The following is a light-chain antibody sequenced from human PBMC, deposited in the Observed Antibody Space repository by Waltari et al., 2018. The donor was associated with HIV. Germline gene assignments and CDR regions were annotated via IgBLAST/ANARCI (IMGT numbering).Light chain of an antibody. CDR1: QNIDTW. J-gene: IGKJ1*01. V-gene: IGKV1-5*03. Sequence: DIQMTQSPSTLSTSEGDRITITCRASQNIDTWLAWYQQKAGKARKLLVYKASSLESGGPPRFSGSGSGTEFTLTISSLQPDDYVTYYCQHYNTSSPWTFGQGT. CDR3: QHYNTSSPWT. CDR2: KAS.